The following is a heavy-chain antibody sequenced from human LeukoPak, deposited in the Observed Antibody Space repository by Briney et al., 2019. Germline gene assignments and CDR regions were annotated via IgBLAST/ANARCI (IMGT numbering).Heavy chain of an antibody. D-gene: IGHD6-19*01. CDR1: GFTFSSYA. Sequence: PGGSLRLSCAASGFTFSSYAMTWVRQAPGKGLEWVSVISGSGGSTYYADSVKGRFTISRDNSKNTLYLQMNSLRAEDTAVYYCARDVRYSSGWYNYYYYYGMDVWGQGTTVTVSS. J-gene: IGHJ6*02. CDR3: ARDVRYSSGWYNYYYYYGMDV. V-gene: IGHV3-23*01. CDR2: ISGSGGST.